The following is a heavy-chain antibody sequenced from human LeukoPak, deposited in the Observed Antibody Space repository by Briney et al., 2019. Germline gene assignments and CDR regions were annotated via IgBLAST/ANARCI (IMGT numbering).Heavy chain of an antibody. D-gene: IGHD4-23*01. CDR1: GFTFSSYA. CDR2: IIGSGGST. Sequence: PGGSLRLSCGASGFTFSSYAMSWVRQAPGKGLEWASAIIGSGGSTYYADSVKGRFTLSRDNSKNTLYLQMNSLRAEDTAVYYCAKEKTTVRTPGIDYWGQGTLVTVSS. V-gene: IGHV3-23*01. J-gene: IGHJ4*02. CDR3: AKEKTTVRTPGIDY.